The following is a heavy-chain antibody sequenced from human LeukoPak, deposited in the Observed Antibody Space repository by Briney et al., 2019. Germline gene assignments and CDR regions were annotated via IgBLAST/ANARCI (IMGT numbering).Heavy chain of an antibody. J-gene: IGHJ3*02. CDR2: IGTAGDT. V-gene: IGHV3-13*01. Sequence: GSLRLSCAASGFTFSSYDMHWVRQATGKGLEWVSAIGTAGDTYYPGSVKGRFTISRDNSKNTLYLQMNSLRAEDTAVYYCAKYSSSWTDAFDIWGQGTMVTVSS. CDR1: GFTFSSYD. CDR3: AKYSSSWTDAFDI. D-gene: IGHD6-13*01.